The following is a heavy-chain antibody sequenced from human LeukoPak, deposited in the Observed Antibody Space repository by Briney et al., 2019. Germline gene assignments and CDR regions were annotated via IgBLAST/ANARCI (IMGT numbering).Heavy chain of an antibody. Sequence: GGSLRLSCAASGFTVSSNCMSWVRQAPGKGLEWVSVIYSGGSTYYADSVKGRFTISRDNSKNTLYLQMSSLRAEDTTVYYCVNGRRGVIYGDDYFDYWGQGTLVTVSS. CDR2: IYSGGST. D-gene: IGHD3-10*01. V-gene: IGHV3-53*05. CDR1: GFTVSSNC. CDR3: VNGRRGVIYGDDYFDY. J-gene: IGHJ4*02.